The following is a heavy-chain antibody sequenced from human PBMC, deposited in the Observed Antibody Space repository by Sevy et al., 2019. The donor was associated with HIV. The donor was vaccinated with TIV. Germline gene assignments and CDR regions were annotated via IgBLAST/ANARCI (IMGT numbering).Heavy chain of an antibody. J-gene: IGHJ4*02. Sequence: SLRLSCAASGFTFDDYAMHWVRQAPGKGLEWVSGISWNSGSIGYADSVKGRFTISRDNAKNSLYLQMNSLRAEDTALYYCAKDPGLRLGELSLLGYFDYWGQGTLVTVSS. CDR3: AKDPGLRLGELSLLGYFDY. CDR1: GFTFDDYA. D-gene: IGHD3-16*02. V-gene: IGHV3-9*01. CDR2: ISWNSGSI.